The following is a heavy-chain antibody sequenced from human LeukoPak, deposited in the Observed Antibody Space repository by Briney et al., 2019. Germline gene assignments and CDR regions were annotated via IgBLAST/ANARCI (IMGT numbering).Heavy chain of an antibody. D-gene: IGHD4-17*01. CDR2: IRGSDGST. J-gene: IGHJ4*02. Sequence: GGSLRLSCAASGFPFSTYAMSWVRQAPGKGLEGVSSIRGSDGSTYYADSVKGRFALSRDNSKNTLYLQMNSLRAEDTAVYYCAKDVYGDYGGLDYWGQGTLVTVSS. V-gene: IGHV3-23*01. CDR1: GFPFSTYA. CDR3: AKDVYGDYGGLDY.